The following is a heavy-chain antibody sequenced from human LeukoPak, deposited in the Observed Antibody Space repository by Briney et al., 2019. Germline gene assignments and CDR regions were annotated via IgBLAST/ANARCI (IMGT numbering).Heavy chain of an antibody. J-gene: IGHJ5*02. CDR2: IYYSGST. D-gene: IGHD1-14*01. CDR3: ARDRMSETRTGFDP. Sequence: PSETLSLTCAVSGYSISSSNWWGWIRQPPGQGLEWIGYIYYSGSTNYNPSLKSRVTIPVDTSKNQFSLKLSSVTAADTAVYYCARDRMSETRTGFDPWGQGTLVTVSS. CDR1: GYSISSSNW. V-gene: IGHV4-28*03.